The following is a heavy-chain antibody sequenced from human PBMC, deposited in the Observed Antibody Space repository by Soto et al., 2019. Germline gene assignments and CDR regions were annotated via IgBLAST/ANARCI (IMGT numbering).Heavy chain of an antibody. CDR2: IWYDGSNK. V-gene: IGHV3-33*01. CDR3: ARTLYDSSGYHHFQH. D-gene: IGHD3-22*01. CDR1: GFTFGSYG. J-gene: IGHJ1*01. Sequence: PGGSLRLSCAASGFTFGSYGMHWVRQAPGKGLEWVAVIWYDGSNKYYAGSVKGRFTISRDNSKNTLYLRMNSLRAEDTAVYYCARTLYDSSGYHHFQHWGQGTLVTVSS.